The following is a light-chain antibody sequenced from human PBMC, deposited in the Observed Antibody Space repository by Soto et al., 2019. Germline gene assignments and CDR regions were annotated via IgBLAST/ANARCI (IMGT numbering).Light chain of an antibody. J-gene: IGLJ2*01. Sequence: QSALTQPASVSGSPGQSITISCTGSRSDVGSYNFVSWYQQHPGKAPKVMIYEVNKRPSGVSNRFSGSKSGNTASLTISGLQAEDEADYYCCSYAGGSASVIFGGGTKVTVL. CDR1: RSDVGSYNF. V-gene: IGLV2-23*02. CDR2: EVN. CDR3: CSYAGGSASVI.